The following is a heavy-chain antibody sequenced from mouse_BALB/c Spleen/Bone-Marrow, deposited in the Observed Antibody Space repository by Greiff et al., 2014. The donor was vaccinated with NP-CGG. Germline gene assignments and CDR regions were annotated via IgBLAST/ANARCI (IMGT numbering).Heavy chain of an antibody. CDR1: GFSLTDYG. CDR3: AKLTWDEGDY. Sequence: VMLVESGPGLVAPSQSLSITCTVSGFSLTDYGVSWIRQPPGKGLEWLGVIWGAGITYYNSALESRLSISKNNSKSQVFLKMNSLQTDDTAMYYCAKLTWDEGDYWGQGTTLTVSS. D-gene: IGHD4-1*01. CDR2: IWGAGIT. J-gene: IGHJ2*01. V-gene: IGHV2-6-5*01.